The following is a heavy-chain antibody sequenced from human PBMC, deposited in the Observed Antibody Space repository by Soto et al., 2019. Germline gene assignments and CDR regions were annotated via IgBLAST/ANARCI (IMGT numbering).Heavy chain of an antibody. CDR1: GFTFNSYA. Sequence: GGSLRLSCAASGFTFNSYAMSWVRQAPGKGLDWVSIISASGGNTYYADSVKGRFTISRDNSKNTLYLQMNSLRAEDTAVYYCAKDGVIKRWLQFGWFDPWGQGTLVTVSS. J-gene: IGHJ5*02. D-gene: IGHD5-12*01. CDR3: AKDGVIKRWLQFGWFDP. V-gene: IGHV3-23*01. CDR2: ISASGGNT.